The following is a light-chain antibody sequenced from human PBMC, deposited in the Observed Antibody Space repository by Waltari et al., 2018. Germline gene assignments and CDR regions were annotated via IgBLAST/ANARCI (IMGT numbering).Light chain of an antibody. CDR2: WAA. V-gene: IGKV4-1*01. CDR3: QQYYSTPLA. Sequence: DIVMTQSPESLAVSLGERATLNCTSSQTVLYRTSNKNYLAWYQVRPGQPPILLLSWAAPRHSGVPDRFSGSGSGTDFTLTISSLQAEDVAVYYCQQYYSTPLAFGQGTKVEIK. J-gene: IGKJ1*01. CDR1: QTVLYRTSNKNY.